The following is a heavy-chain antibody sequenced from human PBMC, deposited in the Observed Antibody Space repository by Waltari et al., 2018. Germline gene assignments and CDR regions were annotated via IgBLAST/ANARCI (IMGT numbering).Heavy chain of an antibody. CDR1: GFTFNDYG. CDR3: AKLGGLYASGWPDSTNYMAV. D-gene: IGHD6-19*01. V-gene: IGHV3-23*03. J-gene: IGHJ6*03. Sequence: EVQLVESGGGFVQPGGSLRLSCAASGFTFNDYGMSWVRQVPGKGLEWVSVISRAGRTNHADSVKGRFTISTDNSKKTVFLEMNSLRPDDTAVYYCAKLGGLYASGWPDSTNYMAVWGKGTTVTVSS. CDR2: ISRAGRT.